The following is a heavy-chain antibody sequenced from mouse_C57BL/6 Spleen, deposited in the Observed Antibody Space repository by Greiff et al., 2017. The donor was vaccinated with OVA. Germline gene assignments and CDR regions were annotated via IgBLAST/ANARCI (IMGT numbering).Heavy chain of an antibody. CDR2: IDPSDSST. V-gene: IGHV1-69*01. Sequence: QVQLQQPGAELVMPGASVKLSCKASGYTFTSYWMHWVKQRPGQGLEWIGEIDPSDSSTNYNQKFKGKSTLTVDKSSSTAYMQLSSLTSEDSAVYYCARGRGTAGFAYWGQGTLVTVSA. J-gene: IGHJ3*01. CDR1: GYTFTSYW. CDR3: ARGRGTAGFAY. D-gene: IGHD2-14*01.